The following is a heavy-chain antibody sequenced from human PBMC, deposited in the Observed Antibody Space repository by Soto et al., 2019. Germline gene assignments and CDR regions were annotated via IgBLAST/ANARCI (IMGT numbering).Heavy chain of an antibody. V-gene: IGHV4-34*01. J-gene: IGHJ5*02. D-gene: IGHD2-2*01. Sequence: SETLSLTCAVYGGSFSGYYWSWIRQPPGKGLEWIGEINHSGSTNYNPSLKSRVTISVDTSKNQFSLKLSSVTAADTAVYYCARHNPILGYCSSTSCYGKGWFDPWGQGTLVTVSS. CDR1: GGSFSGYY. CDR2: INHSGST. CDR3: ARHNPILGYCSSTSCYGKGWFDP.